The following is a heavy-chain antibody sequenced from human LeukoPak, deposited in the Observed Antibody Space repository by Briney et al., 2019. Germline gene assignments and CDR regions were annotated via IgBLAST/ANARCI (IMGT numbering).Heavy chain of an antibody. Sequence: PGRSLRLSCASSGFTFDDYAMNSVRQAPGKGLELVSGITWNSGSTGYADSVKGRFTISRDNAKNSLYLQMNSLRAEDTALYYCAKDTRYSYGYGMEVWGKGTTVTVSS. CDR3: AKDTRYSYGYGMEV. J-gene: IGHJ6*04. D-gene: IGHD5-18*01. V-gene: IGHV3-9*01. CDR1: GFTFDDYA. CDR2: ITWNSGST.